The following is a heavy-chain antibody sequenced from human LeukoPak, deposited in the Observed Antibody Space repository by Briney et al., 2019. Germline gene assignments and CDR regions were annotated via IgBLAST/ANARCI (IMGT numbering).Heavy chain of an antibody. CDR3: AVWKGYVDFWSGPFDY. D-gene: IGHD3-3*01. CDR2: INPNNGDT. CDR1: GYTFSGYY. V-gene: IGHV1-2*02. J-gene: IGHJ4*02. Sequence: GASVKVSCKAYGYTFSGYYMHWVRQAPGQGLEWMGWINPNNGDTKYEQRFQGRVTMTRDTSISIAYMELTRLRSDDTAVYYCAVWKGYVDFWSGPFDYWGQGTLVTVSS.